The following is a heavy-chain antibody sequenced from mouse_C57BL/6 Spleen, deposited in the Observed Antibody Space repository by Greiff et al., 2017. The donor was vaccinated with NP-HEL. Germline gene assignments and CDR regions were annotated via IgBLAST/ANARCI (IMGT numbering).Heavy chain of an antibody. V-gene: IGHV1-7*01. CDR1: GYTFTSYW. CDR2: INPSSGYT. D-gene: IGHD1-1*01. CDR3: ARNYGSSYWYFEV. Sequence: VQLQQSGAELAKPGASVKLSCKASGYTFTSYWMHWVKQRPGQGLEWIGYINPSSGYTKYNQKFKDKATLTADKSSSTAYMQLSSLTYEDSAGYYCARNYGSSYWYFEVWGTGTTVTVAS. J-gene: IGHJ1*03.